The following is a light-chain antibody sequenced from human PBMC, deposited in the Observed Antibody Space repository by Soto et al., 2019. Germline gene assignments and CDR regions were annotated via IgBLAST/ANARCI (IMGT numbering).Light chain of an antibody. CDR2: DAS. J-gene: IGKJ5*01. CDR1: QDINKN. CDR3: QQYERLPLT. V-gene: IGKV1-33*01. Sequence: DIQMPQSPSAMSASVGDRVPITYQASQDINKNLIWYQQKPGKAPKLLIYDASDLETGVPSRFSGSGSGTGFTFTIGILQPEDFATYYCQQYERLPLTFGQGTRLEIK.